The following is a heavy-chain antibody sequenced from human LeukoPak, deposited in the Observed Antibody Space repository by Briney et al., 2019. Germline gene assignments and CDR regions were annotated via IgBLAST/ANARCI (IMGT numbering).Heavy chain of an antibody. J-gene: IGHJ4*02. CDR2: INHSGST. Sequence: GSLRLSCAASGFTVSSNYMSWVRQAPGKGLEWIGEINHSGSTNYNPSLKSRVTISVDTSKNQFSLKLSSVTAADTAVYYCARGPPSMVRGVRPDYWGQGTLVTVSS. V-gene: IGHV4-34*01. D-gene: IGHD3-10*01. CDR1: GFTVSSNY. CDR3: ARGPPSMVRGVRPDY.